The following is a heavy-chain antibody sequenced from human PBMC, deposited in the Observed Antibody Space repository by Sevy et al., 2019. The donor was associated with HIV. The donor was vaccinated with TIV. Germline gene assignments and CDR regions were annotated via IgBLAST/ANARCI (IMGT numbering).Heavy chain of an antibody. J-gene: IGHJ4*02. CDR1: GLSFSNAW. V-gene: IGHV3-15*01. CDR2: IRSETGGGTT. CDR3: AIYHRRDGMIVVPFEK. D-gene: IGHD3-22*01. Sequence: GGSLRLSCAASGLSFSNAWMAWVRQAPGKGLGWVGSIRSETGGGTTDFAAFAKGKFTISRDDPKNTLYLQMNSLKTEDTAVYYCAIYHRRDGMIVVPFEKWGLGTLVTVSS.